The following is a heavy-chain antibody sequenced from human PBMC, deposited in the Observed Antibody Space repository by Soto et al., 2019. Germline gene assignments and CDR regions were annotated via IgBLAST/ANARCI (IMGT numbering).Heavy chain of an antibody. J-gene: IGHJ4*02. D-gene: IGHD1-26*01. Sequence: PGGSLRLSCAASGFSFSNYAMSWVRQAPGKGLEWVSGISGSGGSTYYADSVKGRFTLSRDNSKNTLYLQMNSLRAEDTAVYYCAKVPELHNYWGQGTLVTVSS. V-gene: IGHV3-23*01. CDR2: ISGSGGST. CDR3: AKVPELHNY. CDR1: GFSFSNYA.